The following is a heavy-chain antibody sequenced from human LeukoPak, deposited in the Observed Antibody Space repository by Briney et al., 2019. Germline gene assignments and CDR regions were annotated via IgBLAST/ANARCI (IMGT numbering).Heavy chain of an antibody. D-gene: IGHD3-3*01. J-gene: IGHJ4*02. CDR1: GYTFASYA. CDR2: INTNTGEP. Sequence: GASVKVSCKASGYTFASYAMNWVRQAPGQGLEWMGWINTNTGEPTYAQGFTGRFVISLDTSVSTAYLQISSLKAEDTAMYYCARGGSRYYTSGTVDYWGQGTLVTVSS. V-gene: IGHV7-4-1*02. CDR3: ARGGSRYYTSGTVDY.